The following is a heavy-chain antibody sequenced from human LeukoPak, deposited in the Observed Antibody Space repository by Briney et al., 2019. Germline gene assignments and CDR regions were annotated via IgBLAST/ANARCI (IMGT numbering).Heavy chain of an antibody. CDR1: GFTFSTYW. CDR3: ARHRSGGSQDDAFDI. V-gene: IGHV3-7*01. Sequence: GGSLRLSCAASGFTFSTYWMTWVRQAPGRGLEWVADIKQDGSEKYYVDSVKGRFTISRQNAKKSLFLQMNSLRAEDTAVYYCARHRSGGSQDDAFDIWGQGTLVTVSS. D-gene: IGHD2-15*01. J-gene: IGHJ3*02. CDR2: IKQDGSEK.